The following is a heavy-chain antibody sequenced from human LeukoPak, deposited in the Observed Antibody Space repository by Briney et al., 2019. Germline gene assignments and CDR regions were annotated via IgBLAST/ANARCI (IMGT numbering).Heavy chain of an antibody. Sequence: GGSLRLSCAVSGFIVSSNYMSWVRQAPGKGLEWVSVIYSDANTYYADSVKGRFTISRDNSKNTLYLQMNSLRPEDTAVYYCAKDSKRWKTYYYEAGSYYFDYWGQGTRVTVSS. D-gene: IGHD3-10*01. CDR2: IYSDANT. CDR3: AKDSKRWKTYYYEAGSYYFDY. V-gene: IGHV3-66*02. J-gene: IGHJ4*02. CDR1: GFIVSSNY.